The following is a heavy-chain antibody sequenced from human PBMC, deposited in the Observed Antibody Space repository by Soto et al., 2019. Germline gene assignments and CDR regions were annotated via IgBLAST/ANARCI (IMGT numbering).Heavy chain of an antibody. CDR3: ARDSGSSTVTYYYFGMDV. Sequence: QVQLVQSGTEVKKPGASVKVSCKASGYAFRTYAISWVRQAPGQGLEWMGWISAYSGNTNYAQKFQGRVTMTTDTSTFTSYMELRSLRSDDTAVYYCARDSGSSTVTYYYFGMDVWGQGTTDTVSS. CDR1: GYAFRTYA. CDR2: ISAYSGNT. V-gene: IGHV1-18*01. J-gene: IGHJ6*02. D-gene: IGHD3-10*01.